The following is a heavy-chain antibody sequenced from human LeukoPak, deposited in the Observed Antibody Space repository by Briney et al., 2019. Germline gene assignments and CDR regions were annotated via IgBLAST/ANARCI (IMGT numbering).Heavy chain of an antibody. V-gene: IGHV3-7*04. CDR1: GFTLTTYW. CDR2: IKQDGSEK. Sequence: GGSLRLSCAASGFTLTTYWMSWVRQAPGKGLEFVANIKQDGSEKYCVDSVKGRFTVSRDNAKNSLYLQMNSLRAEDTAVYYCARGLVTIDYWGQGTLVTVSS. D-gene: IGHD3-10*01. CDR3: ARGLVTIDY. J-gene: IGHJ4*02.